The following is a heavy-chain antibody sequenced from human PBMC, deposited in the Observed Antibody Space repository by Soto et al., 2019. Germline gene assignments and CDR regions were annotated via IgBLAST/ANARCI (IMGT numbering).Heavy chain of an antibody. D-gene: IGHD1-26*01. CDR3: ARGGKLRGDLDV. V-gene: IGHV1-69*08. CDR2: IIPILETA. J-gene: IGHJ6*04. Sequence: QVQLVQSGAEVKKPGSSLKVSCKASGGTFGRYTISWVRQAPGQGLEWMGWIIPILETANYAQKFQGRVTITADTSTSTAYLDLSGLKSDDAGVYYCARGGKLRGDLDVWGKGTPVTVSS. CDR1: GGTFGRYT.